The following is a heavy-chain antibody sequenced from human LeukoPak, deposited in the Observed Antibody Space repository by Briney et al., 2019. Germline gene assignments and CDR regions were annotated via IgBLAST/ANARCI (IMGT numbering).Heavy chain of an antibody. V-gene: IGHV4-30-2*01. CDR2: IYHSGST. D-gene: IGHD3-10*01. Sequence: SETLSLTCAVSGGSISSGGYSWSWIRQPPGKGLEWIGYIYHSGSTNYNPSLKSRVSVSVDTSKNQFSLKLSSVTAADTAVYYCARHDGDPFDYWGQGSLVPVS. CDR1: GGSISSGGYS. J-gene: IGHJ4*02. CDR3: ARHDGDPFDY.